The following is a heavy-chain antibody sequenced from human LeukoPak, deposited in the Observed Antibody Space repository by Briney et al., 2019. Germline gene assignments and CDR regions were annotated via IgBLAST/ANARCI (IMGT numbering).Heavy chain of an antibody. J-gene: IGHJ4*02. CDR3: ATVGLRYFDWLLDPRGEGFDY. Sequence: ASVKVSCRASGYTFTSYYMHWVRQAPGQGLEWMGIINPSGGSTSYAQKFQGRVTMTRDTSTSTVYMELSSLRSEDTAVYYCATVGLRYFDWLLDPRGEGFDYWGQGTLVTVSS. V-gene: IGHV1-46*01. CDR1: GYTFTSYY. D-gene: IGHD3-9*01. CDR2: INPSGGST.